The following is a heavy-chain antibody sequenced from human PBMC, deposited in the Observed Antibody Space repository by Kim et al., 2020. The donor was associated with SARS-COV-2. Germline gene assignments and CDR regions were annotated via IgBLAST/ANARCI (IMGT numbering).Heavy chain of an antibody. V-gene: IGHV3-49*03. CDR1: GFTFGDYA. J-gene: IGHJ4*02. CDR3: TRGSIAAAGTVGFDY. Sequence: GGSLRLSCTASGFTFGDYAMSWFRQAPGKGLEWVGFIRSKAYGGTTEYAASVKGRFTISRDDSKSIAYLQMNSLKTEDTAVYYCTRGSIAAAGTVGFDYCGQGTLVTVSS. CDR2: IRSKAYGGTT. D-gene: IGHD6-13*01.